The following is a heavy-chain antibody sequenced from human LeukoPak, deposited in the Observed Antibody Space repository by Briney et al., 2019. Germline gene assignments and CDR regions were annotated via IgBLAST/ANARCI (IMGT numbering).Heavy chain of an antibody. V-gene: IGHV4-34*01. J-gene: IGHJ3*02. CDR3: ARAHDYGDYESAFDI. Sequence: SETLSLTCAVYGGSFSGYYWSWIRQPPGKGLEWIGEINHSGSTNYNPSLKSRVTISVDTSKNQFSLKLSSVTAADTAVYYCARAHDYGDYESAFDIWGQGTMVTVSS. D-gene: IGHD4-17*01. CDR1: GGSFSGYY. CDR2: INHSGST.